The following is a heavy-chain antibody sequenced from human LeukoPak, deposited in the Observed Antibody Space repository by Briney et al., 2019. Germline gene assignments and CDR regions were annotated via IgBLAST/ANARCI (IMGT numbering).Heavy chain of an antibody. J-gene: IGHJ5*02. D-gene: IGHD3-22*01. Sequence: SDTLSLTCTVSGGSISSYYWNWIRQPAGKVLEWIGRIYTSGSTNYNPSLKSRVTMSVDTSKNQFSLKLSSVTAADTAVYYCARDASSGKGPNWFDPWGQGTLVTVSS. CDR3: ARDASSGKGPNWFDP. CDR2: IYTSGST. V-gene: IGHV4-4*07. CDR1: GGSISSYY.